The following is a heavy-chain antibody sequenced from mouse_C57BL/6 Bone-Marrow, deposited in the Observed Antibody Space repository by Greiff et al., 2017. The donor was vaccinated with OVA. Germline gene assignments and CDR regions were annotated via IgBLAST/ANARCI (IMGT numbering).Heavy chain of an antibody. D-gene: IGHD6-1*01. CDR1: GYTFTSYG. Sequence: VMLVESGAELARPGASVKLSCKASGYTFTSYGISWVKQRTGQGLEWIGEIYPRSGNTYYNEKFKGKATLTADKSSSTAYMELRSLTSEDSAVYFCASPPLLFDYWGQGTTLTVSS. CDR3: ASPPLLFDY. CDR2: IYPRSGNT. J-gene: IGHJ2*01. V-gene: IGHV1-81*01.